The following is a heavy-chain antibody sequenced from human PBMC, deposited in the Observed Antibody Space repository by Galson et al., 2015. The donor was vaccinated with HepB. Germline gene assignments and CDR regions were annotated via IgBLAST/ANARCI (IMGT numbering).Heavy chain of an antibody. J-gene: IGHJ5*02. CDR3: ARGSTLRLGECPAGGRHSDH. Sequence: SVKVSCKASGYTFTSFDINWVRQATGQGLEWMGWMNLNSGNTGFARKFQGRVTMTGDTHISTAYMELTSLRSEDTAVYYCARGSTLRLGECPAGGRHSDHWGQGTLVTVSS. V-gene: IGHV1-8*01. CDR2: MNLNSGNT. D-gene: IGHD3-16*01. CDR1: GYTFTSFD.